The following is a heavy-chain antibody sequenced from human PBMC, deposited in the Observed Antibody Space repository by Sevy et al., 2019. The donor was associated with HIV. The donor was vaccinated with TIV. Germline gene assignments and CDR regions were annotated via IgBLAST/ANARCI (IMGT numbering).Heavy chain of an antibody. CDR2: INHSGST. V-gene: IGHV4-34*01. J-gene: IGHJ4*02. Sequence: SETLSLSCAVYGGSFSGYYWSWIRRPPGKGLEWIGEINHSGSTNYNPSLKSRVTISVDTSKNQFSLKLSSVTAADTAVYYCARVGCSGGSCYPYYFDYWGQGTLVTVSS. CDR1: GGSFSGYY. D-gene: IGHD2-15*01. CDR3: ARVGCSGGSCYPYYFDY.